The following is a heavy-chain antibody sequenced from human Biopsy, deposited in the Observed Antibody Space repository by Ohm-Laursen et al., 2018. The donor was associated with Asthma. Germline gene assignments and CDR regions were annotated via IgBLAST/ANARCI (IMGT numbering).Heavy chain of an antibody. Sequence: SLRLSCAASGFTFGTYDMTWVRQAAGKGLEWVANIKLDGGVTKYVDSVRGRFTISRYNAKNSLYLQMNSLRAEDTALYYCARGGGAMDVWGQGTTVTVSS. D-gene: IGHD2-15*01. CDR3: ARGGGAMDV. V-gene: IGHV3-7*05. J-gene: IGHJ6*02. CDR2: IKLDGGVT. CDR1: GFTFGTYD.